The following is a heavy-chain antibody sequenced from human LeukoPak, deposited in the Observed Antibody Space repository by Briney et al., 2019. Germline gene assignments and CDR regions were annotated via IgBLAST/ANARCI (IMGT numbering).Heavy chain of an antibody. D-gene: IGHD3-10*01. CDR3: ARERMYSGSGSTYPYYDY. J-gene: IGHJ4*02. Sequence: GGSLRLSCAASGFTFSSYWMSWVRQSPGKGLEWVANIKPDGSEKYFMDSVKGRFTISRDNAMNALYLEMNSLRAEDTAAYFCARERMYSGSGSTYPYYDYWGQGTLVTVSS. CDR1: GFTFSSYW. CDR2: IKPDGSEK. V-gene: IGHV3-7*01.